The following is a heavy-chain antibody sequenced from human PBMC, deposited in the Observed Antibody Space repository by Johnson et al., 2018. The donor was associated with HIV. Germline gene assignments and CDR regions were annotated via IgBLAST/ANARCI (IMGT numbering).Heavy chain of an antibody. V-gene: IGHV3-20*04. Sequence: VQLVESGGGLVQPGGSLRLYCAASGFTFDDYGMSWVRQAPGKGLEWVSGINWNGGSTGYADSVKGRFTISRDNAKNSLYLQMNSLRPEDTALYYCARATYYYDTTGYLNRPRAFDLWGQGTMVTVSS. CDR3: ARATYYYDTTGYLNRPRAFDL. D-gene: IGHD3-22*01. CDR1: GFTFDDYG. CDR2: INWNGGST. J-gene: IGHJ3*01.